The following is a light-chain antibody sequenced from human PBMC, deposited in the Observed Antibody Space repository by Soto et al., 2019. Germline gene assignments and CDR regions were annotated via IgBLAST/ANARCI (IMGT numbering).Light chain of an antibody. J-gene: IGKJ4*01. V-gene: IGKV3-20*01. CDR3: QHYDNSPLT. Sequence: EVVLTQSPGTLPLSPGERAILSCRASQSVNSRYLAWYQQKHGQAPRLLISGASSRDTGIPDRFSGSGSGTDFTLIINRLEAEDFAVYYCQHYDNSPLTFGGGTKVEI. CDR2: GAS. CDR1: QSVNSRY.